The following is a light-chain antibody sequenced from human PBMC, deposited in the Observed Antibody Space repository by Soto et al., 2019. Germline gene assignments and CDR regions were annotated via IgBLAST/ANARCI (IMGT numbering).Light chain of an antibody. CDR3: HQYASSPWT. J-gene: IGKJ1*01. V-gene: IGKV4-1*01. Sequence: DIVMTQSPDSLALSLGERATINCKSSQSVLYSPNNKNYLAWYQQKPGQPPKLLLYWASMRESGVPDRFSGRASGTDFTLTIISLQAEDVAVYYCHQYASSPWTFGPGTKVEIK. CDR1: QSVLYSPNNKNY. CDR2: WAS.